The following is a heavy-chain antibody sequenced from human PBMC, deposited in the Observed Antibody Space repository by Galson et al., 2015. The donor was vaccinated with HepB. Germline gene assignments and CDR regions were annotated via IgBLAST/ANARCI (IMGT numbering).Heavy chain of an antibody. CDR3: ARDGDYYYGMDV. CDR2: ISRRSQSI. D-gene: IGHD4-17*01. V-gene: IGHV3-11*01. CDR1: GFSFSDYY. J-gene: IGHJ6*02. Sequence: SLRLSCAASGFSFSDYYMSWIRQAPGKGLEWLSYISRRSQSIYYADSAKGRFTISRDNAKDSLFLQMNSLRPDDTAVYYCARDGDYYYGMDVWGQGTTVIVSS.